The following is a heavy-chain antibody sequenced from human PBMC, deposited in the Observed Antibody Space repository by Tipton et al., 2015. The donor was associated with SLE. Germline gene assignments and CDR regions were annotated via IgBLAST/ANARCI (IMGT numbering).Heavy chain of an antibody. J-gene: IGHJ5*02. Sequence: LSLTCTVSDGSISNCAYYWAWIRQPPGMGLEWIGSIYHGGTTYYNPSLRSRVTVSADTSKNQFSLTVNSVTAADTAIYYCARRGLLVVPTWGQGTLVTVSS. CDR3: ARRGLLVVPT. CDR1: DGSISNCAYY. V-gene: IGHV4-39*07. D-gene: IGHD2-2*01. CDR2: IYHGGTT.